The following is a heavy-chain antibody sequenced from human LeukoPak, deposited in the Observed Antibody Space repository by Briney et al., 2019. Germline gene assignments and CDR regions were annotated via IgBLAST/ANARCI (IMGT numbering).Heavy chain of an antibody. CDR3: ARESGSVTSEVDFDY. J-gene: IGHJ4*02. Sequence: PGGSLRLSCAASGFTFSDYYMSWIRQAPGKGLEWVSRINSDGSSTSYADSVKGRFTISRDNAKNTLYLQMNSLRAEDTAVYYCARESGSVTSEVDFDYWGQGTLVTVSS. V-gene: IGHV3-74*01. CDR1: GFTFSDYY. D-gene: IGHD4-17*01. CDR2: INSDGSST.